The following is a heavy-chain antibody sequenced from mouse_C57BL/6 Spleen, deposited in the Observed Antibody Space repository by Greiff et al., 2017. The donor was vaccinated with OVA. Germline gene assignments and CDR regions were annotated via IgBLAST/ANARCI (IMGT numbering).Heavy chain of an antibody. CDR1: GFSFTTYA. J-gene: IGHJ3*01. Sequence: DAGGGLVQPKGSLKLSCAASGFSFTTYAMNWVRQAPGKGLEWVARIRSKSNNYATYYADSVKDRFTISRDDSESMLYLQMNNLKTEDTAMYYCVRGDGYYGFAYWGQGTLVTVSA. CDR2: IRSKSNNYAT. CDR3: VRGDGYYGFAY. D-gene: IGHD2-3*01. V-gene: IGHV10-1*01.